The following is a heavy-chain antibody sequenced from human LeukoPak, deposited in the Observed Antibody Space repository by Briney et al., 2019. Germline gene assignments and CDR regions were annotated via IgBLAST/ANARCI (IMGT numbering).Heavy chain of an antibody. J-gene: IGHJ4*02. CDR2: INHSGST. Sequence: PSETLSLTCAVYGGSFSGYSWSWIRQPPGKGLEWIGEINHSGSTNYNPSLKSRVTISVDTSKNQFSLKLSSVTAADTAVYYCARHHYGSGTDDYWGQGTLVTVSS. CDR1: GGSFSGYS. V-gene: IGHV4-34*01. D-gene: IGHD3-10*01. CDR3: ARHHYGSGTDDY.